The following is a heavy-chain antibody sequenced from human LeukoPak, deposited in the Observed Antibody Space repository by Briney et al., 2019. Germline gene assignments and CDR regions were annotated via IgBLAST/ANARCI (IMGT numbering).Heavy chain of an antibody. CDR3: AKGGDQTTVTTFFDY. J-gene: IGHJ4*02. CDR1: GFTFSSYG. CDR2: ISYDGSNK. D-gene: IGHD4-17*01. V-gene: IGHV3-30*18. Sequence: PGGSLRLSCAASGFTFSSYGMHWVRQAPGKGLEWVAVISYDGSNKYYADSVKGRFTISRDNSKNTLYLQMNSLRAEDTAVYYCAKGGDQTTVTTFFDYWGQGTLVTVSS.